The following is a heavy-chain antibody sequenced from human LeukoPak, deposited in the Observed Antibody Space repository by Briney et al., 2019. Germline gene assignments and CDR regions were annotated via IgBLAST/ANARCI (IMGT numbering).Heavy chain of an antibody. D-gene: IGHD2-15*01. CDR2: ISYDGSNK. J-gene: IGHJ3*02. Sequence: GGSLRLSCAASGFPFSSYGMHGVRQAPGKGLEWGAVISYDGSNKYYVDSVKGRFTISRDNSKNTLYLQMNSLRAEDTAVYYCAKSYCSGGSCYSNDAFDIWGQGTMVTVSS. V-gene: IGHV3-30*18. CDR3: AKSYCSGGSCYSNDAFDI. CDR1: GFPFSSYG.